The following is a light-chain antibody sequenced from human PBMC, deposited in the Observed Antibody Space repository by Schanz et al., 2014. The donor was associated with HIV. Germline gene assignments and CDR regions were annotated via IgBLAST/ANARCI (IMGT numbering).Light chain of an antibody. J-gene: IGKJ4*01. V-gene: IGKV3D-15*01. CDR2: RAS. Sequence: EIVMTQSPVTLSVSPGEGATLSCRASQTVSSNYLAWYQQKPGQAPRLLIYRASTRATGIPARFSGSGSGTDFTLTISSLEPEDFAVYYCQQYNTWPLTFGGGTKVEIK. CDR3: QQYNTWPLT. CDR1: QTVSSN.